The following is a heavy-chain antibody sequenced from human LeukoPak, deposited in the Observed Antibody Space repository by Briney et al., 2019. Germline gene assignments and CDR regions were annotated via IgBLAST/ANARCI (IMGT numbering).Heavy chain of an antibody. CDR1: GFTFSNAW. V-gene: IGHV3-15*01. CDR3: ARDGDGSFDY. J-gene: IGHJ4*02. D-gene: IGHD2-21*02. CDR2: IKSKTDGGTT. Sequence: GGSLRLSCAASGFTFSNAWMSWVRQAPGKGLEWVGRIKSKTDGGTTDYAAPVKGRFTISRDDSKNTLYLQMNSLRAEDTAVYYCARDGDGSFDYWGQGTLVTVSS.